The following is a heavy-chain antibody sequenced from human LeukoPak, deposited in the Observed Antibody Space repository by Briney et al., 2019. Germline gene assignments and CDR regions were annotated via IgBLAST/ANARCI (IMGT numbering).Heavy chain of an antibody. CDR1: GGSFSGYY. CDR2: IYYSGST. D-gene: IGHD3-16*02. CDR3: ARQMITFGGVIVYYFDY. J-gene: IGHJ4*02. Sequence: SETLSLTCAVYGGSFSGYYWSWIRQPPGKGLEWIGSIYYSGSTYYNPSLKSRVTISVDTSKNQFSLKLSSVTAADTAVYYCARQMITFGGVIVYYFDYWGQGTLVTVSS. V-gene: IGHV4-34*01.